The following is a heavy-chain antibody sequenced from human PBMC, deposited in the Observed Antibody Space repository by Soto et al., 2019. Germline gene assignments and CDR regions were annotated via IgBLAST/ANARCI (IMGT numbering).Heavy chain of an antibody. D-gene: IGHD6-13*01. CDR1: GYTFTSYG. CDR3: ARAPQTVAGAGIWY. J-gene: IGHJ4*02. Sequence: QVQLVQSGPEVKKPGASVKVSCKASGYTFTSYGISWVRQAPGQGLEWMGWISGYNGDTNYALKFQGRVTMTTDTSTSTAYMELRSLRSDDTAVYYCARAPQTVAGAGIWYWGQGTLVTVSS. CDR2: ISGYNGDT. V-gene: IGHV1-18*04.